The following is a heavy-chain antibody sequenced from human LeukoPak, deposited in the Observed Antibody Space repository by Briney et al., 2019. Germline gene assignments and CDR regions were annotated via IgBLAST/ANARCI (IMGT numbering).Heavy chain of an antibody. D-gene: IGHD5-18*01. J-gene: IGHJ4*02. CDR2: IYHSGGT. CDR3: ARGIAADTAMPTDY. V-gene: IGHV4-38-2*02. CDR1: GYSISSGYY. Sequence: AETLSLTCTVSGYSISSGYYWGWIRQPPGKGLEWIGSIYHSGGTYYNPSLKSRVTISVDTSKNQFSLKLSSVTAADTAVYYCARGIAADTAMPTDYWGQGTLVTVSS.